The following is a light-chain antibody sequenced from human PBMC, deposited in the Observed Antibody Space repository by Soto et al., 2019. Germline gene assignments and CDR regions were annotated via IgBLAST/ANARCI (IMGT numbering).Light chain of an antibody. Sequence: QSVMTQPASVSGSPGESITISCTGSSSDIGDYDYVSWYQQHPGKAPKVLISEVSNRPSGVSNRFSGSKSGNTASLTISGLQAEDEADYYCNPYATGNHRVFGNGNKGTV. CDR3: NPYATGNHRV. V-gene: IGLV2-14*01. CDR1: SSDIGDYDY. CDR2: EVS. J-gene: IGLJ1*01.